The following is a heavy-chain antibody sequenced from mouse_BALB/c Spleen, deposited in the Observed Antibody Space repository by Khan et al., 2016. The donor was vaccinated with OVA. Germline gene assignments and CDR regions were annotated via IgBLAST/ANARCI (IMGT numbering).Heavy chain of an antibody. CDR3: ARDRIDY. V-gene: IGHV1-7*01. CDR1: GYTFSTYW. Sequence: QVQLKQSGAELAKPGASVKMSCKASGYTFSTYWIHWVKQRPGQGLEWIGYINPSSGYTYYNQRFNDKATLTADKSSSTAYMQLSSLTSEDSAVYYCARDRIDYWGQGTTLTVSS. J-gene: IGHJ2*01. CDR2: INPSSGYT.